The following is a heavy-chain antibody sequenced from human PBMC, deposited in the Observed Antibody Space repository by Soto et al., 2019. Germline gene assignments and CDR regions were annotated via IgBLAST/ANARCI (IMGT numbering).Heavy chain of an antibody. V-gene: IGHV4-59*01. CDR3: ARDGAAAGNYYYYGMDV. CDR1: GGSISSYY. Sequence: PSETLSLTCTVSGGSISSYYWSWIRQPPGKGLEWIGYIYYSGSTNYDPSPKSRVTISVDTSKNQFSLKLSSVTAADTAVYYCARDGAAAGNYYYYGMDVWGQGTTVTVSS. J-gene: IGHJ6*02. CDR2: IYYSGST. D-gene: IGHD6-13*01.